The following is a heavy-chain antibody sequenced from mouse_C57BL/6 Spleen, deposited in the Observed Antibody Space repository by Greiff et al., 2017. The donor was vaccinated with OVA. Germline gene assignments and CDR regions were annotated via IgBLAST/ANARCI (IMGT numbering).Heavy chain of an antibody. Sequence: EVQLVESGPGLVKPSQSLSLTCSVTGYSITSGYYWNWIRQFPGNKLEWMGYISYDGSNNYNPSLKNRNSITRDTSKNQFFLKLNAVTTEDTATYYCARDAYGTPWFAYWGQGTLVTVSA. CDR2: ISYDGSN. CDR3: ARDAYGTPWFAY. CDR1: GYSITSGYY. D-gene: IGHD1-1*01. V-gene: IGHV3-6*01. J-gene: IGHJ3*01.